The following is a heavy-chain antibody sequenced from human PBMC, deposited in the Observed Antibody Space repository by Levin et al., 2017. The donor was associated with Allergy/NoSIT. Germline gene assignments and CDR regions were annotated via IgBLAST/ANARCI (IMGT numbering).Heavy chain of an antibody. CDR2: IIPIFGTA. CDR1: GGTFSSYA. V-gene: IGHV1-69*13. CDR3: ARDLIAAAGTLHMDV. Sequence: SVKVSCKASGGTFSSYAISWVRQAPGQGLEWMGGIIPIFGTANYAQKFQGRVTITADESTSTAYMELSSLRSEDTAVYYCARDLIAAAGTLHMDVWGQGTTVTVSS. J-gene: IGHJ6*02. D-gene: IGHD6-13*01.